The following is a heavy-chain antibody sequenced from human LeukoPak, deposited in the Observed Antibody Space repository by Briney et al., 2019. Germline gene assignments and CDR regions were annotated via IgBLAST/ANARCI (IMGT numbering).Heavy chain of an antibody. Sequence: MTSETLSLTCTVSGTSISSTSYSWGWIRQPPGKGLEWIGSIYYSGTYYNPSLKSRVTISLDTSKNHFSLKLTSVTAADTAVYYCARAHYSNSWHYFDYWGQGTLVTVSS. J-gene: IGHJ4*02. D-gene: IGHD6-13*01. CDR1: GTSISSTSYS. CDR3: ARAHYSNSWHYFDY. CDR2: IYYSGT. V-gene: IGHV4-39*07.